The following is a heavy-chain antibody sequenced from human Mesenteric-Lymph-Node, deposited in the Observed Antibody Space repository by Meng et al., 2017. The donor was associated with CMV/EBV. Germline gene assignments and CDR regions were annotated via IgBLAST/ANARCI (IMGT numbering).Heavy chain of an antibody. J-gene: IGHJ4*02. CDR3: SKVVISAANGPSDY. D-gene: IGHD2-8*01. V-gene: IGHV3-53*01. CDR1: GFTVSTNY. Sequence: GESLKISCAASGFTVSTNYMSWVRQAPGKGLEWVSIIYAGGSTYYADSVEGRFTISGDNSKSSFYLQMNSLRAEDTAVYYCSKVVISAANGPSDYWGQGTLVTVSS. CDR2: IYAGGST.